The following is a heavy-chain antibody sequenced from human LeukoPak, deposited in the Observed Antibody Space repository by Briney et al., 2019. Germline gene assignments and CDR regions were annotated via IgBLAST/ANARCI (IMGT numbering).Heavy chain of an antibody. V-gene: IGHV5-51*01. CDR3: ARRRYCDSTSCYAGDFDY. CDR1: GYSFTNYW. CDR2: IYPGDSDT. D-gene: IGHD2-2*01. Sequence: GESLKISCKGSGYSFTNYWIGWVRQMPGKGLGWMGIIYPGDSDTRYNPSFQGQVTISADKSINTAYLQWGSLKASDTAMYYCARRRYCDSTSCYAGDFDYWGQGTLVTVSS. J-gene: IGHJ4*02.